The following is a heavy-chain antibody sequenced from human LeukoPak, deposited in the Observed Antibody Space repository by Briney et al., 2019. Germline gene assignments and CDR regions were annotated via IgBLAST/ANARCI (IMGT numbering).Heavy chain of an antibody. J-gene: IGHJ4*02. V-gene: IGHV4-4*07. CDR1: GGSISSYY. CDR3: ARDTYYYGSGSYGLDY. D-gene: IGHD3-10*01. CDR2: IYTSGST. Sequence: SETLSLTCTVSGGSISSYYWSWIRQPAGKGLEWIGRIYTSGSTNYNPSLKSRVTMSVDTSNNQFSLKLSSVTAADTAVYYCARDTYYYGSGSYGLDYWGQGTLVTVSS.